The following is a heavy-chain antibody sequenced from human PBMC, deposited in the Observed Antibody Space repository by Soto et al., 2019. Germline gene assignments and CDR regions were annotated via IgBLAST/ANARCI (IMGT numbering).Heavy chain of an antibody. D-gene: IGHD3-22*01. CDR3: ARERTYYYDSSGYPGRSYYYYGMDV. CDR1: GFTFSSYS. CDR2: ISSSSSYI. J-gene: IGHJ6*02. V-gene: IGHV3-21*01. Sequence: LRLSCAASGFTFSSYSMNWVRQAPGKGLEWVSSISSSSSYIYYADSVKGRFTISRDNAKNSLYLQMNSLRAEDTAVYYCARERTYYYDSSGYPGRSYYYYGMDVWGQGTTVTVSS.